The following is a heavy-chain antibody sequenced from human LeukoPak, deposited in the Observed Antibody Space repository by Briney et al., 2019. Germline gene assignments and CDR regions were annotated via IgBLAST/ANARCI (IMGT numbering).Heavy chain of an antibody. Sequence: SETLSLTCAVSGGSISSSYWWCLVRQPPGKGLEWIGEIYHSGSTNYNPSLKSRVTISVDKSKNQFSLKRSSVTAADTAVYYCARSIIAVAWDYWGQGTLVTVSS. V-gene: IGHV4-4*02. D-gene: IGHD6-19*01. CDR3: ARSIIAVAWDY. CDR2: IYHSGST. J-gene: IGHJ4*02. CDR1: GGSISSSYW.